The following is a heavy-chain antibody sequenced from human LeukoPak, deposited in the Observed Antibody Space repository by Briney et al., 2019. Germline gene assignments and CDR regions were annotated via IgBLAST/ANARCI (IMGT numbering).Heavy chain of an antibody. CDR1: GFTFSSHS. Sequence: GESLRLSWVASGFTFSSHSMNWVRQAPGKGLEWISYISSSSTILHYTDSVKGRFTISRDDAKNYLYLQMNSLRAEDAAIYYCAKVPGQHDNRFHPGGQETLLTVSS. J-gene: IGHJ5*02. CDR2: ISSSSTIL. V-gene: IGHV3-48*01. CDR3: AKVPGQHDNRFHP. D-gene: IGHD2-2*01.